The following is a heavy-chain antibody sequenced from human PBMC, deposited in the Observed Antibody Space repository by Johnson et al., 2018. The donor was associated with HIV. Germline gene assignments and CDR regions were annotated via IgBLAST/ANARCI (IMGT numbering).Heavy chain of an antibody. CDR1: GFTFSSYG. D-gene: IGHD4-23*01. CDR2: ISYDGSNK. J-gene: IGHJ3*02. CDR3: AKESETYGGNIGFEHPFDI. V-gene: IGHV3-30*18. Sequence: QMQLVESGGGVVQPGRSLRLYCAASGFTFSSYGMHWVRQAPGKGLEWVAIISYDGSNKPYADSVKGRFTISRDNSKNTLYLQMNSLRAEDTAVYYCAKESETYGGNIGFEHPFDIWGQGTMVTVSS.